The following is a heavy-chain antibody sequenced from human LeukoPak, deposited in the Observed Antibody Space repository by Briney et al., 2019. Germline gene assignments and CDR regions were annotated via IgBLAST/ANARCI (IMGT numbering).Heavy chain of an antibody. J-gene: IGHJ4*02. CDR1: GFTFSSYW. D-gene: IGHD3-22*01. Sequence: PGGSLRLSCAASGFTFSSYWMSWVRQAPGKGLEWVANIKQDGSEKYYVDSVKGRFTISRDNSKNTLYLQMNSLRAEDTAVYYCAKQWLLTYYFDYWGQGTLVTVSS. V-gene: IGHV3-7*03. CDR3: AKQWLLTYYFDY. CDR2: IKQDGSEK.